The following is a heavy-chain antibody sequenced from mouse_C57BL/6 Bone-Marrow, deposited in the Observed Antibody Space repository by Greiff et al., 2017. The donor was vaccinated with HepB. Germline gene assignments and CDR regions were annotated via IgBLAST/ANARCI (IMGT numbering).Heavy chain of an antibody. CDR3: ARETGLLPSPFDY. V-gene: IGHV3-6*01. D-gene: IGHD2-1*01. CDR1: GYSITSGYY. J-gene: IGHJ2*01. CDR2: ISYDGSN. Sequence: EVKLMESGPGLVKPSQSLSLTCSVTGYSITSGYYWNWIRQFPGNKLEWMGYISYDGSNNYNPSLKNRISITRDTSKNQFFLKLNSVTTEDTATYYCARETGLLPSPFDYWGQGTTLTVSS.